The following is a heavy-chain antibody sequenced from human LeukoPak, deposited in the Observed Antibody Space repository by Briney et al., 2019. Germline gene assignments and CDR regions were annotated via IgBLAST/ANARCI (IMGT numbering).Heavy chain of an antibody. D-gene: IGHD3-3*01. Sequence: SESLSLTCTLSGRSLSSSSYYWGWIREPPGKGLEWFGRIYYSGSTYYNPSLKSRVTISVDTSKNQFSLKLSSVTAADTAVYYCARLLGDGVGYNWFDPWGQGTLVTVSS. CDR2: IYYSGST. V-gene: IGHV4-39*01. CDR1: GRSLSSSSYY. J-gene: IGHJ5*02. CDR3: ARLLGDGVGYNWFDP.